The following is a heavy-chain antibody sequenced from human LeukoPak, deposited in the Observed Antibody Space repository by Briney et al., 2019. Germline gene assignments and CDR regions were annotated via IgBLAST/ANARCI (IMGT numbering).Heavy chain of an antibody. CDR1: GYSFTSYW. Sequence: GESLKISCKGSGYSFTSYWIGWVRQMPGKGLEWMGIIYPGDSDTRYSPSFQGQVTISADKSISTAYLQWSSLKASDTAMYYCARWDYDILTGYLSRDAFDIWGQGTMVTVPS. D-gene: IGHD3-9*01. J-gene: IGHJ3*02. V-gene: IGHV5-51*01. CDR3: ARWDYDILTGYLSRDAFDI. CDR2: IYPGDSDT.